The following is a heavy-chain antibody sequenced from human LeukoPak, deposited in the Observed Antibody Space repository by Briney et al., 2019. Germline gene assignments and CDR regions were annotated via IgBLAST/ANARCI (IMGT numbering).Heavy chain of an antibody. CDR1: GGSFSGYY. Sequence: SETLSLTRAVYGGSFSGYYWSWIRQPPGKGLEWIGEINHSGSTNYNPSLKSRVTISVDTSKNQFSLKLSSVTAADTAVYYCARAPIVVVPAAMGPFDYWGQGTLVTVSS. D-gene: IGHD2-2*01. CDR3: ARAPIVVVPAAMGPFDY. V-gene: IGHV4-34*01. CDR2: INHSGST. J-gene: IGHJ4*02.